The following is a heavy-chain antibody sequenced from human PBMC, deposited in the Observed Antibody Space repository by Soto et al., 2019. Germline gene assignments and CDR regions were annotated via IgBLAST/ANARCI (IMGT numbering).Heavy chain of an antibody. Sequence: SETLSLTCTVSGGSISSGSYYWGWIRQPPGKGLEWIGSIYYSGSTYYNPSLKSRVTISVDTSKNQFSLKLSSVTAADTAVYYCAPLGYCTNGVCSDYWGQGTLVTVS. J-gene: IGHJ4*02. V-gene: IGHV4-39*01. CDR2: IYYSGST. CDR3: APLGYCTNGVCSDY. D-gene: IGHD2-8*01. CDR1: GGSISSGSYY.